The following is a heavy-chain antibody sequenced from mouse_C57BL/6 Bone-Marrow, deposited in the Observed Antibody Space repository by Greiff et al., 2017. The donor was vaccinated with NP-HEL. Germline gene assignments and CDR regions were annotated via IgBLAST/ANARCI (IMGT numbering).Heavy chain of an antibody. J-gene: IGHJ1*03. CDR1: GFTFSDYY. D-gene: IGHD1-2*01. V-gene: IGHV5-16*01. Sequence: EVKLVESEGGLVQPGSSMKLSCTASGFTFSDYYMAWVRQVPEKGLEWVANINYDGSSTYYLDSLKSRFIISRDNAKNILYLQMSSLKSEDTATYYCARVGSHWYFDVWGTGTTVTVSS. CDR3: ARVGSHWYFDV. CDR2: INYDGSST.